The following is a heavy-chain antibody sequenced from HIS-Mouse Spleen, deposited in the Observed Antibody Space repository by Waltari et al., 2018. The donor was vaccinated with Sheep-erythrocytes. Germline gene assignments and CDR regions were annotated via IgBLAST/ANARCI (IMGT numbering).Heavy chain of an antibody. CDR3: AQTGATTPHFDY. J-gene: IGHJ4*02. Sequence: QVQLVQSGAEVKKPGSSVKVSCKASGGTFSSYAISLVRQAPGQGLEWMGRIIPSLGIANYAQKCQGRVTITAYKSTSTAYMELSSLRSEDTAVYYCAQTGATTPHFDYWGQGTLVTVSS. CDR1: GGTFSSYA. CDR2: IIPSLGIA. D-gene: IGHD1-26*01. V-gene: IGHV1-69*04.